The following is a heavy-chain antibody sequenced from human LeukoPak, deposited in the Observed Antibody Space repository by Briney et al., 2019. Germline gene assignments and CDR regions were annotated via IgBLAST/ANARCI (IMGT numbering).Heavy chain of an antibody. D-gene: IGHD2-2*01. CDR2: INPSGGST. CDR3: ARDQDGEYQLTSQNWFDP. Sequence: ASVKVSCKASGYTFTSYYMHWVRQAPGQGLEWMGIINPSGGSTSYAQKFQGRVTMTRDTSASTVYMELSSLRSEDTAVYYCARDQDGEYQLTSQNWFDPWGQGTLVTVSS. V-gene: IGHV1-46*01. J-gene: IGHJ5*02. CDR1: GYTFTSYY.